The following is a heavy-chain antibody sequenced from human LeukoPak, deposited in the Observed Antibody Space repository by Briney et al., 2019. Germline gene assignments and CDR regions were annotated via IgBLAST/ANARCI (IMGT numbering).Heavy chain of an antibody. CDR2: IYHSGST. D-gene: IGHD6-13*01. J-gene: IGHJ4*02. CDR3: ARAQGQDSSSWYSFFDY. V-gene: IGHV4-4*02. CDR1: GGSISSSNW. Sequence: SETLSLTCAVSGGSISSSNWWSWVRQPPGKGLEWIGEIYHSGSTNYNPSLKSRVTISVDKSKNQFSLKLSSVTAADTAVYYCARAQGQDSSSWYSFFDYWGQGTLVTVSS.